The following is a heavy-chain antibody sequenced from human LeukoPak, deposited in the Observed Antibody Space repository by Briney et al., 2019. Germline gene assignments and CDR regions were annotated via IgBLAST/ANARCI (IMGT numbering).Heavy chain of an antibody. D-gene: IGHD3-10*01. CDR2: IYYSGST. Sequence: PWETLSLTCAVYGGSFSGYYWSWIRQPPGKGLEWIGYIYYSGSTNYKPSLKSRVTISVDTSKNQFSLKLSSVTAADTAVYYCARGGYYGSGNDFRFDPWGQGTLVTVSS. CDR1: GGSFSGYY. V-gene: IGHV4-59*01. CDR3: ARGGYYGSGNDFRFDP. J-gene: IGHJ5*02.